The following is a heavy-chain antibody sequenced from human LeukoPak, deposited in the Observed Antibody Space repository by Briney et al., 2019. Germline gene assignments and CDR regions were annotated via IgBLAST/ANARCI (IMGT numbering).Heavy chain of an antibody. V-gene: IGHV1-46*01. Sequence: ASVKVSCKASGYTLTSYYMHWVRQAPGQGLEWMAIISPSGGSTFYAQKFQGRVTMTRDMSTSTVYMELSSLRSDDTAVYYCARGLASYMDVWGKGTTVTVSS. CDR3: ARGLASYMDV. J-gene: IGHJ6*03. D-gene: IGHD2-21*01. CDR2: ISPSGGST. CDR1: GYTLTSYY.